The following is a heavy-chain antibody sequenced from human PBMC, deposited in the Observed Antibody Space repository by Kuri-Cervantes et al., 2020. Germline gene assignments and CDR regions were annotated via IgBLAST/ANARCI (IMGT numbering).Heavy chain of an antibody. CDR3: ARVHTSSWSD. CDR2: ISYDGSNK. J-gene: IGHJ4*02. Sequence: GGSLRLSCAASGFTFSSYAMHWVRQAPGKGLEWVAVISYDGSNKYYADSVKGRFTISRDNSKNTLYLQMNSLRAEDTAVYYCARVHTSSWSDWGQGTLVTVSS. D-gene: IGHD6-13*01. CDR1: GFTFSSYA. V-gene: IGHV3-30*01.